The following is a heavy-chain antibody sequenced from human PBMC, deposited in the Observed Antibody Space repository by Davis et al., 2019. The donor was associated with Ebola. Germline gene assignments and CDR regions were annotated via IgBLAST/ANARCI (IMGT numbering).Heavy chain of an antibody. CDR1: GGSFSGYY. CDR3: ARAALLWFREPPGP. D-gene: IGHD3-10*01. CDR2: INHSGST. Sequence: SETLSLTCAVYGGSFSGYYWSWIRQPPGKGLEWIGEINHSGSTNYNPSLKSRVTISVDTSKNQFSLKLSSVTVADTAVYYCARAALLWFREPPGPWGQGTLVTVSS. V-gene: IGHV4-34*01. J-gene: IGHJ5*02.